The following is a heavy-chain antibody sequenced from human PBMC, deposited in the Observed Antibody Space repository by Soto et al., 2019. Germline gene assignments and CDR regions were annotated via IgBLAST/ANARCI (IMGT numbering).Heavy chain of an antibody. CDR1: GGSISSGDYY. D-gene: IGHD2-15*01. J-gene: IGHJ5*02. CDR2: NYYIGST. CDR3: ARERVTGGIHHTWFDP. V-gene: IGHV4-30-4*01. Sequence: NPSETLSLTCSVSGGSISSGDYYWSWIRQPPGKGLEWIGYNYYIGSTYYNPSFKSRVTISIDTSKNQFSLKLPSVTAADTAVYYCARERVTGGIHHTWFDPWGQGTLVTVSS.